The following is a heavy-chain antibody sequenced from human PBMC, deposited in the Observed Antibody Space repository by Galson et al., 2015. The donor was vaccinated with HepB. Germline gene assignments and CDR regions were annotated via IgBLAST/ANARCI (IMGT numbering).Heavy chain of an antibody. D-gene: IGHD6-6*01. J-gene: IGHJ4*02. CDR1: GYTFTNYG. Sequence: SVKVSCKASGYTFTNYGITWVRQAPGQGLEWMGWVSAYNGNANYAQKLQGRVTMTTDTSTSTAHMELRSLTSDDTAMYYCARTFYSSSSGYWGQGTLVTVSS. V-gene: IGHV1-18*04. CDR2: VSAYNGNA. CDR3: ARTFYSSSSGY.